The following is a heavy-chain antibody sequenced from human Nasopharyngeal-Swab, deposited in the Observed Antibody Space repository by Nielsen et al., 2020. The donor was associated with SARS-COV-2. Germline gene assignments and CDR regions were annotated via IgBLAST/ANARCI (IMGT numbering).Heavy chain of an antibody. V-gene: IGHV3-11*04. CDR3: ASSQAYNWNDSDAFDI. CDR1: GFTFSDYY. Sequence: GGSLRLSCAASGFTFSDYYMSWIRQAPGKGLGWVSYISSSGSTIYYADSVKGRFTISRDNAKNSLYLQMNSLRAEDTAVYYCASSQAYNWNDSDAFDIWGQGTMVTVSS. D-gene: IGHD1-1*01. CDR2: ISSSGSTI. J-gene: IGHJ3*02.